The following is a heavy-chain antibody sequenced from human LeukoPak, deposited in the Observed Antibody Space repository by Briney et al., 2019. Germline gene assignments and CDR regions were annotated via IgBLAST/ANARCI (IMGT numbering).Heavy chain of an antibody. CDR2: ISAYNGDT. V-gene: IGHV1-18*01. CDR1: GYTFTSYG. J-gene: IGHJ3*02. D-gene: IGHD5-18*01. CDR3: ARDRDGYSYAHDAFDI. Sequence: GASVKVSCKASGYTFTSYGISWVRQAPGQGLEWMGWISAYNGDTNYAQKLQGRVTMTTDTSTSTAYMELRSLRSDDTAVYYCARDRDGYSYAHDAFDIWGQGTMVTVSS.